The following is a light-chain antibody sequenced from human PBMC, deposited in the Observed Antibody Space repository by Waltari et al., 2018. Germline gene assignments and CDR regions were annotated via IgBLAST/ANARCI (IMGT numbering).Light chain of an antibody. CDR3: CSYAGDSSYV. Sequence: QSALTQPRSVSGSPGQSVTISCTGPSSDVGAYKYVSWYQHHPGKAPKLILFDVTKRPSGVPDRFSGSKSGDTASLTISGLEASDESDYFRCSYAGDSSYVFGTGTTVSVL. CDR2: DVT. J-gene: IGLJ1*01. CDR1: SSDVGAYKY. V-gene: IGLV2-11*01.